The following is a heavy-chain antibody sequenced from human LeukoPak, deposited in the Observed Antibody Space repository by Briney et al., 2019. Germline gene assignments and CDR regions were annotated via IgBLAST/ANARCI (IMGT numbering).Heavy chain of an antibody. J-gene: IGHJ4*02. CDR2: IKQDGSEK. V-gene: IGHV3-7*01. Sequence: GGSLRLSCAASGFTFSSYAMSWVRQAPGKGLEWVANIKQDGSEKYYVDSVKGRFTISRDNAKNSLYLQMNSLRAEDTAVYYCARDQYSPNDFDYWGQGTLVTVSS. D-gene: IGHD6-6*01. CDR1: GFTFSSYA. CDR3: ARDQYSPNDFDY.